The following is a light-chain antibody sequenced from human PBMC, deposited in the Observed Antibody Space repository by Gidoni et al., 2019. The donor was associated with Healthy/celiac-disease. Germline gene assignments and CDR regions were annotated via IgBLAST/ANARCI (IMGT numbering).Light chain of an antibody. CDR1: QSVSSN. Sequence: ETVMTQSPATLSVSPGERATLSCRASQSVSSNLAWYQQKPGQAPRLLIYGASTRATGSPARFSGSGSGTEFTLTISSLQSEDFAGYYCQQYNNWPPLTFXGXTKVEIK. CDR3: QQYNNWPPLT. J-gene: IGKJ4*01. V-gene: IGKV3-15*01. CDR2: GAS.